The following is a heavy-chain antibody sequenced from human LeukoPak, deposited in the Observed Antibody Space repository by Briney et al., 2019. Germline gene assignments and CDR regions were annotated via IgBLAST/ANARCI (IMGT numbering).Heavy chain of an antibody. Sequence: SETLSLTCTVSGGSISNYYWSWIRQPPGKALEWIGYIYYSGSTSYNPSLKSRVTISVDTSKNQFSLKLRSVTVADTAVYYCVRDHYYDSSGYTFRHWGQGTLVSVSS. CDR1: GGSISNYY. D-gene: IGHD3-22*01. J-gene: IGHJ1*01. CDR3: VRDHYYDSSGYTFRH. V-gene: IGHV4-59*01. CDR2: IYYSGST.